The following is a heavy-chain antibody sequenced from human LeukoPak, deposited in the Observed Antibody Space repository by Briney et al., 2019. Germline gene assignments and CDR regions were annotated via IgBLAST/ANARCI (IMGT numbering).Heavy chain of an antibody. J-gene: IGHJ4*02. CDR1: GFTVSSSY. CDR3: ARDSSGWYYFDY. Sequence: GSLRLSCAASGFTVSSSYMSWVRQAPGKGLEWVSVLYSGGSTDYADSVQGRFTISRDNSKNTLYLQMNSLRAEDTAVYYCARDSSGWYYFDYWGQGTLVTVSS. V-gene: IGHV3-53*01. CDR2: LYSGGST. D-gene: IGHD6-19*01.